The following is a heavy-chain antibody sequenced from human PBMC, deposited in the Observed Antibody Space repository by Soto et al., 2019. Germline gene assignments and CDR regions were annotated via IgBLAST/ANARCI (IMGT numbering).Heavy chain of an antibody. Sequence: SETLSLTCTVSGGSISSGGYYWSWIRQHPGKGLEWIGYIYYSGSTYYNPSLKSRVTISVDTSKNQFSLKLSSVTAADTAVYYCARVRTTGTHTPWGQGTLVTAPQ. CDR3: ARVRTTGTHTP. CDR2: IYYSGST. D-gene: IGHD1-1*01. V-gene: IGHV4-31*03. CDR1: GGSISSGGYY. J-gene: IGHJ5*02.